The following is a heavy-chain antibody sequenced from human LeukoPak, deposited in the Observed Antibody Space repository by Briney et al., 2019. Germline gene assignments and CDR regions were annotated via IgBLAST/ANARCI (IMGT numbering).Heavy chain of an antibody. J-gene: IGHJ4*02. CDR2: INPNSGGT. CDR1: GYTFTGYC. V-gene: IGHV1-2*02. D-gene: IGHD3-3*01. CDR3: ARGAVYYDFWSGYYSPHFDY. Sequence: ASVKVSCRASGYTFTGYCIHWVRQAPGQGLEWMGWINPNSGGTNYAQKFQGRVTMTRDTSISTAYMELSRLRSDDTAVYYCARGAVYYDFWSGYYSPHFDYWGQGTLVTVSS.